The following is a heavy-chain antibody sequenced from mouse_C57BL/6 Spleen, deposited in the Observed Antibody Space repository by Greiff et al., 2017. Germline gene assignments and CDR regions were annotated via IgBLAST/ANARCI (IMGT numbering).Heavy chain of an antibody. Sequence: QVQLQQPGAELVKPGASVKLSCKASGYTFTSYWMQWVKQRPGQGLEWIGEIDPSDSYTNYNQKFKGKATLTVDTSSSTAYMQLSSLTSEDSAVYYCARRSGYGYAMDDWGQGTSVTVSS. CDR1: GYTFTSYW. CDR2: IDPSDSYT. J-gene: IGHJ4*01. CDR3: ARRSGYGYAMDD. D-gene: IGHD3-2*02. V-gene: IGHV1-50*01.